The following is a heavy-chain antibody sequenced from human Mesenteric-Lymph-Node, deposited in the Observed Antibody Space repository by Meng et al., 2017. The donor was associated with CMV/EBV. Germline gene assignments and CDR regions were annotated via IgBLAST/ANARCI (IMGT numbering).Heavy chain of an antibody. CDR3: ARDKGYDFWSGYYYYYGMDV. CDR1: GFTFSSYS. CDR2: ISSSSSTI. J-gene: IGHJ6*02. V-gene: IGHV3-48*04. Sequence: GGSLRLSCAASGFTFSSYSMNWVRQAPGKGLEWVSYISSSSSTIYYADSVKGRFTISRDNAKNSLYLQMNSLRAEDTAVYYYARDKGYDFWSGYYYYYGMDVWGQGTTVTVSS. D-gene: IGHD3-3*01.